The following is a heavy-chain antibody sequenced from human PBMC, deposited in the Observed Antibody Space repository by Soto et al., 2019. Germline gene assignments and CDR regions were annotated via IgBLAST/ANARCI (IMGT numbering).Heavy chain of an antibody. CDR2: IYYSGRT. CDR3: ARGFDCINSSCYIAWFDP. Sequence: QVQLQESGPGLVKPSQTLSLTCTVSGASIGSGGYYWTWIRQHPGRGLEWIGYIYYSGRTYYTPSLKSRVTVSLDTSKNHFSLKLSSVTAADTAVYYCARGFDCINSSCYIAWFDPWGQGTLVTVSS. V-gene: IGHV4-31*03. CDR1: GASIGSGGYY. J-gene: IGHJ5*02. D-gene: IGHD2-2*02.